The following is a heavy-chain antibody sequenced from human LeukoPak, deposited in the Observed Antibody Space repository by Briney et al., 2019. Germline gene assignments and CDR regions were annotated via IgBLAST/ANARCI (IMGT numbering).Heavy chain of an antibody. CDR3: ARGTYYDFWSGYYHDAFDI. CDR1: GFTFSDYY. J-gene: IGHJ3*02. V-gene: IGHV3-11*01. Sequence: PGGSLRLPCAASGFTFSDYYMSWIRQAPGKGLEWVSYISSSGSTIYYADSVKGRFTISRDNAKNSLYLQMNSLRAEDTAVYYCARGTYYDFWSGYYHDAFDIWGQGTMVTVSS. CDR2: ISSSGSTI. D-gene: IGHD3-3*01.